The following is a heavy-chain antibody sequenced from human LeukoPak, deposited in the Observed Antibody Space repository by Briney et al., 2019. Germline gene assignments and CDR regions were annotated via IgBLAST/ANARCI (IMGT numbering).Heavy chain of an antibody. V-gene: IGHV3-23*01. D-gene: IGHD3-16*01. J-gene: IGHJ4*02. CDR1: GFTFSSHT. CDR2: ISGRGDTA. CDR3: AKVSYDYVWGSYDY. Sequence: GGSLRLSCAGSGFTFSSHTMSWVRQAPGKGLEWVSLISGRGDTAYHADSVKGRFTISRDNSKSTLYLQMNSLRADDTALYFCAKVSYDYVWGSYDYWGQGALVTVSS.